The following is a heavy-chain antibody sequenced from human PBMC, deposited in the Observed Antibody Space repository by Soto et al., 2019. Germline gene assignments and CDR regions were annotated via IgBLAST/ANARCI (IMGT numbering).Heavy chain of an antibody. D-gene: IGHD3-3*01. V-gene: IGHV3-23*01. Sequence: GGSLRLSCKASGFNFRSYAMSWVRQAPGKGLEWASIISSNGESTYHTDATYYADSVRGRFSISRDNSKNTLSLQMNSLRAEDTAVYYCAKPPFYYDFWSGSIQPYYYYGMDVWGQGTTVTVSS. CDR1: GFNFRSYA. CDR2: ISSNGEST. J-gene: IGHJ6*02. CDR3: AKPPFYYDFWSGSIQPYYYYGMDV.